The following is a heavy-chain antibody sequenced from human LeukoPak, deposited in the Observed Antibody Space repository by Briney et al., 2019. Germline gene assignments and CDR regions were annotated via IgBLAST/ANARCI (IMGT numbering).Heavy chain of an antibody. CDR3: ARDENYGIFFNVDY. J-gene: IGHJ4*02. CDR2: ISGSTGDT. V-gene: IGHV1-18*01. CDR1: GYSFVLYG. D-gene: IGHD4-17*01. Sequence: EASVKVSCKASGYSFVLYGISWVRQAPGEGPEWMGWISGSTGDTKYAQKFQGRVTMTADTSTSTAYMELRSLRLDDTAVYYCARDENYGIFFNVDYWGQGTLVTVSS.